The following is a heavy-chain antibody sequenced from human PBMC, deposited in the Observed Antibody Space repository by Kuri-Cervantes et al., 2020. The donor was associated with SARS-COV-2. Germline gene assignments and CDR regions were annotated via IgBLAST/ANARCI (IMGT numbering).Heavy chain of an antibody. Sequence: GESLKISCAASGFTFSSYSMSRVRQAPGKGLEWVSAISGSGGSTYYADSVKGRFTISRDNAKNSLYLQMNSLRAEDTAVYYCASDRAARRPYMDVWGKGTTVTVSS. CDR3: ASDRAARRPYMDV. CDR2: ISGSGGST. V-gene: IGHV3-23*01. J-gene: IGHJ6*03. CDR1: GFTFSSYS. D-gene: IGHD6-6*01.